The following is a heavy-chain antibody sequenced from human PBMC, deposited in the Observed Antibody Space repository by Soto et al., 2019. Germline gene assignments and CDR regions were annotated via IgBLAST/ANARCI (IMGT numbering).Heavy chain of an antibody. Sequence: PGGSLRLSCAASGFTFSSYEMNWVRQAPGKGLEWVSYISSSGSTIYYADSVKGRFTISRDNAKNSLYLQMNSLRAEDTAVYYCARDSCTPYSSGLTCWGQGTLVTVSS. CDR1: GFTFSSYE. J-gene: IGHJ4*02. D-gene: IGHD6-19*01. CDR3: ARDSCTPYSSGLTC. CDR2: ISSSGSTI. V-gene: IGHV3-48*03.